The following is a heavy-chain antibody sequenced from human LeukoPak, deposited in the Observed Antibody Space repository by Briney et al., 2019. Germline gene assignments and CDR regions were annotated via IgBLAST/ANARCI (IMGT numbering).Heavy chain of an antibody. CDR3: TRAVAADDFSPGY. D-gene: IGHD3/OR15-3a*01. CDR2: INSDGSST. Sequence: GGSLRLSCAASGFTFSSYWMHWVRQAPGKGLVWVSRINSDGSSTSYADSVKGRFTISRDNAKNSVYLQMNSLRAEDTAVYYCTRAVAADDFSPGYWGQGTLLTVSS. V-gene: IGHV3-74*01. J-gene: IGHJ4*02. CDR1: GFTFSSYW.